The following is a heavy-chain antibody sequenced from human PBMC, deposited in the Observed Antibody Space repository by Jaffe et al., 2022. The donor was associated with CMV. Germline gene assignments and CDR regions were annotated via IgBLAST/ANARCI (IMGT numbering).Heavy chain of an antibody. CDR3: ATSTVTPDYYYYYGMDV. CDR2: IWYDGSNK. D-gene: IGHD4-17*01. Sequence: QVQLVESGGGVVQPGRSLRLSCAASGFTFSSYGMHWVRQAPGKGLEWVAVIWYDGSNKYYADSVKGRFTISRDNSKNTLYLQMNSLRAEDTAVYYCATSTVTPDYYYYYGMDVWGQGTTVTVSS. J-gene: IGHJ6*02. CDR1: GFTFSSYG. V-gene: IGHV3-33*01.